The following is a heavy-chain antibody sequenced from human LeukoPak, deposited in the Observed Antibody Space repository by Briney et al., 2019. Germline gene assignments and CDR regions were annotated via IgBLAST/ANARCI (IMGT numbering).Heavy chain of an antibody. V-gene: IGHV3-21*01. J-gene: IGHJ4*02. CDR2: ISATSTYI. CDR3: ARDNCFDY. CDR1: GFTFSTYT. Sequence: GGSLRLSCAASGFTFSTYTMNWVRQAPGKGLEWVSSISATSTYIYYADSVKGRFTISRDNAKTSLYLQMNSLRAEDTAVYYCARDNCFDYWGQGTRVTVSS.